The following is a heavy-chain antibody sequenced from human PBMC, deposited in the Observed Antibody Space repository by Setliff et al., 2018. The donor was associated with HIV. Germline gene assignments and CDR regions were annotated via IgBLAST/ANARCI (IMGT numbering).Heavy chain of an antibody. CDR2: TYYRSKWSN. CDR3: ARGGDGDYNYYRDV. D-gene: IGHD3-16*01. J-gene: IGHJ6*03. V-gene: IGHV6-1*01. CDR1: GDSVSSNTAA. Sequence: SQTLSLTCAISGDSVSSNTAAWNWIRQSPSRGLEWLGRTYYRSKWSNDYAVSVKSRITINPDTSKNQFFPQMNSVTPEDTAVYFCARGGDGDYNYYRDVWDKGTPVSVSS.